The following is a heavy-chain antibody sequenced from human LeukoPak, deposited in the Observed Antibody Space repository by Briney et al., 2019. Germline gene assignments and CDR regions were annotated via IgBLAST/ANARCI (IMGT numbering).Heavy chain of an antibody. D-gene: IGHD3-10*01. Sequence: PSETLSLTCAVYGGSFSGYYWRWIRQPPGKGLEGIGVINHSGSTNYNPSLKSRVTISVDTSKNQFSLKLSSVTAADTAVYYCARYYGSGSYHAASFDYWGQGTLVTVSS. J-gene: IGHJ4*02. V-gene: IGHV4-34*01. CDR3: ARYYGSGSYHAASFDY. CDR2: INHSGST. CDR1: GGSFSGYY.